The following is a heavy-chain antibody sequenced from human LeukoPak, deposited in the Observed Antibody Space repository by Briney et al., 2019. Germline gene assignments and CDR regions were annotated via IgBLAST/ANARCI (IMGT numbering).Heavy chain of an antibody. J-gene: IGHJ6*02. CDR3: ARGTRPMVNYYYFYGLDV. D-gene: IGHD4/OR15-4a*01. Sequence: PGESLRLSCAASGFTVSSNYMNWVRQALGKGLEWLSVMYSGGGTYYADSVKGRFTISRDNSENTLYLQMNNLTPEDTAVYYCARGTRPMVNYYYFYGLDVWGQGTTVTVSS. V-gene: IGHV3-66*02. CDR2: MYSGGGT. CDR1: GFTVSSNY.